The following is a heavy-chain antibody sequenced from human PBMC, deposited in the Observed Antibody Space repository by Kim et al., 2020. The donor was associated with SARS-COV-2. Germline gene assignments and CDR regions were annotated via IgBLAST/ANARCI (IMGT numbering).Heavy chain of an antibody. Sequence: GGSLRLSCAASGFTFSSYAMSWVRQAPGKGLEWVSAISGSGGSTYYADSVKGRFTISRDNSKNTLYLQMNSLRAEDTAVYYCAKVKRWRDSSSWSQSLYWYFDLWGRGTLVTVSS. CDR1: GFTFSSYA. V-gene: IGHV3-23*01. CDR3: AKVKRWRDSSSWSQSLYWYFDL. D-gene: IGHD6-13*01. J-gene: IGHJ2*01. CDR2: ISGSGGST.